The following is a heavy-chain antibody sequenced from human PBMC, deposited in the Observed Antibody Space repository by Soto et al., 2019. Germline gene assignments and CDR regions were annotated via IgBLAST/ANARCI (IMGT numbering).Heavy chain of an antibody. CDR2: ISAYNGKT. D-gene: IGHD2-15*01. CDR3: ARLIVEEGLVAKGGLDI. CDR1: GDTLINYG. Sequence: QVQLVQSGAEVKKPGASVKVSCKASGDTLINYGVSWVRLAPGQRLEWMGWISAYNGKTHHAQNFQGRVIMTIYMSTNVTNMELRNLRPDDTAIYFCARLIVEEGLVAKGGLDIWGQGTKVTVSS. V-gene: IGHV1-18*01. J-gene: IGHJ3*02.